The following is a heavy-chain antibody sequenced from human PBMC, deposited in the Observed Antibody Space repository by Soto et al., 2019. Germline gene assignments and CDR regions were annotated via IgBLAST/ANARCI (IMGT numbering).Heavy chain of an antibody. V-gene: IGHV1-69*01. J-gene: IGHJ6*02. CDR3: AVAAVREILTEQSSGMAV. CDR2: IMPTLDSA. D-gene: IGHD3-10*01. CDR1: GGTLSDYA. Sequence: QVQLVQSGAEVKHPGSSVKVSCKASGGTLSDYAVSWVRQARGQGLEWMGGIMPTLDSANYAQKFQGRLTITADESTSTANMELSSLTSDDTAIYYCAVAAVREILTEQSSGMAVWGQGTTVTVSS.